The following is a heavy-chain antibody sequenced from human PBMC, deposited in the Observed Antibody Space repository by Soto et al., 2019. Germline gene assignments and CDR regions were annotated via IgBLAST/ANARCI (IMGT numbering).Heavy chain of an antibody. D-gene: IGHD3-22*01. Sequence: QVQLVQSGAEVKKPGSSVKVSCKDSADTFHLYAFYWVRQAPGQGLEWLGGITPIFETTFYSQTFEGRVTITADKTTSTAYIELSGLTSDDSAVYYCARGLSYYYDFDGGNDAFDIWGQGTTVTVSS. CDR2: ITPIFETT. J-gene: IGHJ3*02. V-gene: IGHV1-69*06. CDR1: ADTFHLYA. CDR3: ARGLSYYYDFDGGNDAFDI.